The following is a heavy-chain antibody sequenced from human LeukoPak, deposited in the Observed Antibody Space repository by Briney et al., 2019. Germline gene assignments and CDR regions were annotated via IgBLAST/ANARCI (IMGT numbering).Heavy chain of an antibody. CDR2: IYYSGTT. Sequence: SETLSLTCTVSGGSISGYYWSWIRQPPGKGLEWIGSIYYSGTTYYNPSLKSRVTISVDTSKNHFALKLPYVTAADTAVYYCATHGGNYYDSAGFDCWGQGTLVTVSS. J-gene: IGHJ4*02. CDR3: ATHGGNYYDSAGFDC. D-gene: IGHD3-22*01. CDR1: GGSISGYY. V-gene: IGHV4-59*12.